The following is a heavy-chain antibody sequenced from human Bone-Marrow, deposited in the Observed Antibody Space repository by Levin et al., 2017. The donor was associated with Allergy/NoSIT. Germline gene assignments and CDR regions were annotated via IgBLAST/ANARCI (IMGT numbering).Heavy chain of an antibody. CDR3: AKEFDIAVKRGSTGYGMDV. J-gene: IGHJ6*02. Sequence: GGSLRLSCTASGFTFSSFAMHWVRQAPGKGLEWLAVISFDGGDQYYADSVKGRFSISRDKSQNTLYLQMYSLRPDDTAVYYCAKEFDIAVKRGSTGYGMDVWGQGATVTVSS. D-gene: IGHD2-15*01. V-gene: IGHV3-30*04. CDR2: ISFDGGDQ. CDR1: GFTFSSFA.